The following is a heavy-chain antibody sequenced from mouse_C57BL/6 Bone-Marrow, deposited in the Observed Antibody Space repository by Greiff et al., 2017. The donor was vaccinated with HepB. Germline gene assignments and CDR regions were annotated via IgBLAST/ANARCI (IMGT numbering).Heavy chain of an antibody. CDR1: GYSITSGYY. V-gene: IGHV3-6*01. Sequence: LMESGPGLVKPSQSLSLTCSVTGYSITSGYYWNWIRQFPGNKLEWMGYISYDGSNNYNPSLKNRISITRDTSKNQFFLKLNSVTTEDTATYYCAITTVVAMDYWGQGTSVTVSS. J-gene: IGHJ4*01. CDR3: AITTVVAMDY. CDR2: ISYDGSN. D-gene: IGHD1-1*01.